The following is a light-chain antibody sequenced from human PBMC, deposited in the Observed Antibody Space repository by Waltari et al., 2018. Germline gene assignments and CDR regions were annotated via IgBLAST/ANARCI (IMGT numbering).Light chain of an antibody. V-gene: IGLV2-23*01. J-gene: IGLJ1*01. CDR3: CSYAGSSTWV. CDR2: EGS. CDR1: SSDVGSYNL. Sequence: QSALTQPASVSGSPGPSITISCPGTSSDVGSYNLVSWYQQHPGKAPKLMIYEGSKRPSGVSNRFSGSKSGNTASLTISGLQAEDEADYYCCSYAGSSTWVFGTGTKVTVL.